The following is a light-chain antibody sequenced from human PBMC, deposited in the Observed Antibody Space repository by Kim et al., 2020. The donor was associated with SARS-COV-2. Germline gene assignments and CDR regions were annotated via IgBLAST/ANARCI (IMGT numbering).Light chain of an antibody. J-gene: IGLJ3*02. V-gene: IGLV1-44*01. Sequence: ELTQPPSASGTPGQRVTISCSGSSANIGSHTVSWYQQLPGTAPRLLIYTDDLRPSGVPDRFSGSKFGTSASLAISGLQSEDEADYYCASWDDSLLWVFGGGTKVTVL. CDR3: ASWDDSLLWV. CDR1: SANIGSHT. CDR2: TDD.